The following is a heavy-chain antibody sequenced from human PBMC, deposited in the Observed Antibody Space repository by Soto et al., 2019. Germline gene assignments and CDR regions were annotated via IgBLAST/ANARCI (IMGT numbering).Heavy chain of an antibody. CDR3: AKLGFVLMELYYFHQ. CDR2: ISGNSGKT. Sequence: GGSLRLSCTASWFTFSSYAMSWVRQAPGKELEWVSTISGNSGKTNYAESVKGRFSISRDNSKNTVHLQLDSLRAEDTAVYFCAKLGFVLMELYYFHQWGHGTLVTVSS. J-gene: IGHJ4*01. V-gene: IGHV3-23*01. CDR1: WFTFSSYA. D-gene: IGHD2-8*01.